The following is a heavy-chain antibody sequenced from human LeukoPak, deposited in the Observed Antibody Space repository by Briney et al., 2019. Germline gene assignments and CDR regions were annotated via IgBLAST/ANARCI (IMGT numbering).Heavy chain of an antibody. CDR2: ISSSSSYI. CDR3: ARDPLLYYDFWSGYTSYLDY. J-gene: IGHJ4*02. CDR1: GFTFSSYS. V-gene: IGHV3-21*01. Sequence: PGGSLRLSCAASGFTFSSYSMNWVRQAPGKGLEWVSSISSSSSYIYCADSVKGRFTISRDNAKNSLYLQMNSLRAEDTAVYYCARDPLLYYDFWSGYTSYLDYWGQGTLVTVSS. D-gene: IGHD3-3*01.